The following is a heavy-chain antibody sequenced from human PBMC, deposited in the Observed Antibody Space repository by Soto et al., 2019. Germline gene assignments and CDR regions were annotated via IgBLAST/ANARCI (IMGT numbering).Heavy chain of an antibody. Sequence: LSLTCTVSGGSISSGDYYWSWIRQPPGKGLEWIGYIYYSGSTYYNPSLKSRVTISVDTSKNQFSLKLSSVTAADTAVYYCAAGTVVQLWLFDYWGQGTLVTVSS. V-gene: IGHV4-30-4*01. CDR1: GGSISSGDYY. J-gene: IGHJ4*02. D-gene: IGHD5-18*01. CDR2: IYYSGST. CDR3: AAGTVVQLWLFDY.